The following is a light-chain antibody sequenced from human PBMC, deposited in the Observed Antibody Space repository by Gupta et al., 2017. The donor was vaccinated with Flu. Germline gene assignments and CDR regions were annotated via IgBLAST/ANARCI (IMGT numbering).Light chain of an antibody. CDR1: QGINTN. Sequence: EIVMTQSPATLSVSPGERATLSCRASQGINTNLAWYQQKPGQAPRVIIYDASTRAADIPARFVGSGSGTDFTLAISSLQSEDSAFYYCQQYNNWPPWTFGQGTKVEVK. CDR2: DAS. J-gene: IGKJ1*01. CDR3: QQYNNWPPWT. V-gene: IGKV3-15*01.